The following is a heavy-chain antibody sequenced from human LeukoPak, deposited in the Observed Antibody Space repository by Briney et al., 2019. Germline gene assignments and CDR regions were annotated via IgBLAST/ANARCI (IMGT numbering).Heavy chain of an antibody. J-gene: IGHJ4*02. CDR3: ATGSGGNFDFDC. Sequence: GASVKVSCKVSGYTLTELFMHWVRQAPGKGLEWMGGFDPEDGETIYAQKFQGRVTMTEDTSTDTAYMELSSLRSEDTAVYYCATGSGGNFDFDCWGQGTLVTVSS. CDR1: GYTLTELF. D-gene: IGHD4-23*01. V-gene: IGHV1-24*01. CDR2: FDPEDGET.